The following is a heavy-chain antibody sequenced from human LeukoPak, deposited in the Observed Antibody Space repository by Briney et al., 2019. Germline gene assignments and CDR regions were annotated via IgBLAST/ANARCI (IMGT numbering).Heavy chain of an antibody. J-gene: IGHJ3*02. CDR2: ISSSSSYI. CDR3: ARSFPSANDAFDI. D-gene: IGHD2-2*01. CDR1: GFTFSSYS. Sequence: GGSLRLSCAASGFTFSSYSMNWVRQAPGKGLEWVSSISSSSSYIYYADSVKGRFTISRDNAKNSLYLQMNSLRAEDTAVYYCARSFPSANDAFDIWGQGTMVTVSS. V-gene: IGHV3-21*01.